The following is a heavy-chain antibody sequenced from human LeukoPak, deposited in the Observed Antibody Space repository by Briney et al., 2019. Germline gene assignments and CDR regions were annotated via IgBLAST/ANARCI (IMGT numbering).Heavy chain of an antibody. V-gene: IGHV1-24*01. D-gene: IGHD3-22*01. Sequence: SVKVSCKVSGYTLTELSMHWVRQAPGKGLEWMGGFDPEDGETIYAQKFQGRVTMTEDTSTDAAYMELSSLRSEDTAVYYCATNAVGGYHSYFQHWGQGTLVTVSS. CDR1: GYTLTELS. J-gene: IGHJ1*01. CDR2: FDPEDGET. CDR3: ATNAVGGYHSYFQH.